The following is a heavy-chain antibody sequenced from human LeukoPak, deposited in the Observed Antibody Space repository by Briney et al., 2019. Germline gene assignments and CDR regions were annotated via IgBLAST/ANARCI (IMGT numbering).Heavy chain of an antibody. D-gene: IGHD3-10*01. Sequence: GGTLRLSCAASGFSFSTYGMSWVRQTPERGLEWASRVSASGGRTYYADSVKGRFTISRDNSKNTMSLQMNNLRADDTAVYYCAKSYTSGSFYDYWGQGTLVTVSS. J-gene: IGHJ4*02. V-gene: IGHV3-23*01. CDR3: AKSYTSGSFYDY. CDR1: GFSFSTYG. CDR2: VSASGGRT.